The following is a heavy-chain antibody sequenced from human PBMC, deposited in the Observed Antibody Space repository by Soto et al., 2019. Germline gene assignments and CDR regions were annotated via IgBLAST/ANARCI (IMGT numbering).Heavy chain of an antibody. CDR3: ARTYYYGDYNYYYYYYMDV. V-gene: IGHV1-18*01. J-gene: IGHJ6*03. Sequence: GASVKVSCKASGYTFTSYGISWVRQAPGQGLEWMGWISAYNGNTNYAQKLQGRVTMTTDTSTSTAYMELRSLRSDDTAVYYCARTYYYGDYNYYYYYYMDVWGKGTTVTVSS. D-gene: IGHD4-17*01. CDR2: ISAYNGNT. CDR1: GYTFTSYG.